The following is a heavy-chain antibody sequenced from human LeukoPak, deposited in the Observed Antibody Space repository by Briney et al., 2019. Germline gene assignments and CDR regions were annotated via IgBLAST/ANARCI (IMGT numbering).Heavy chain of an antibody. J-gene: IGHJ4*02. CDR3: ARDLRGVRVYAY. CDR2: INPSGGST. V-gene: IGHV1-46*01. CDR1: GYTFTSYY. D-gene: IGHD2/OR15-2a*01. Sequence: ASVKVSSKASGYTFTSYYMHWVRQAPGQGLEWMGIINPSGGSTSYAQKFQGRVTMTRDTSTSTVYMELSSLRSEDTAVYYCARDLRGVRVYAYWGQGTLVTVSS.